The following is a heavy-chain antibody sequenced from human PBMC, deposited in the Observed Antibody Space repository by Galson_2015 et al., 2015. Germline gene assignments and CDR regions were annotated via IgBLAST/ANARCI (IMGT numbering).Heavy chain of an antibody. V-gene: IGHV3-30*18. J-gene: IGHJ6*02. CDR3: AKDNEGYCSDGHCYSYYYYGMDV. D-gene: IGHD2-15*01. CDR1: GFTFSSCG. CDR2: ISDEGSIK. Sequence: SLRLSCAASGFTFSSCGMHWVRQAPGKGLEWVALISDEGSIKEYADSVKGRFTISRDNSKNPLPLQMNSLRAEDKAIYYCAKDNEGYCSDGHCYSYYYYGMDVWGQGTTVTVAS.